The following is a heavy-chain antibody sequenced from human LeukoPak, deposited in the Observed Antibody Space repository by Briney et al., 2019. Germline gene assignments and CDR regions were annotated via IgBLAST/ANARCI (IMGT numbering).Heavy chain of an antibody. CDR1: GYSFTSHY. V-gene: IGHV1-46*01. J-gene: IGHJ6*03. CDR2: INPSGSST. Sequence: ASVKVSCKASGYSFTSHYMHWVRQAPGQGLEWLGLINPSGSSTLYAQKFQGRVTMTEDTSTDTAYMELSSLRSEDTAVYYCATSKSSGWEPYYYYYMDVWGKGTTVTVSS. CDR3: ATSKSSGWEPYYYYYMDV. D-gene: IGHD6-19*01.